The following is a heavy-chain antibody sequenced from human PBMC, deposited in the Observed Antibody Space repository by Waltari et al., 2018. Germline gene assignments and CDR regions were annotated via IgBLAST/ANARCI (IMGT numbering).Heavy chain of an antibody. CDR2: ISGSGGST. J-gene: IGHJ4*02. V-gene: IGHV3-23*01. D-gene: IGHD5-18*01. Sequence: EVQLLESGGGLVQPGGSLRLSCAASGFTFSSYAMSWVRQAPGKGLGWVSAISGSGGSTYYADSGKCRFTISRDNSKNTLYLQMNSLRAEDTAVYYCAKITAPQWYYFDYWGQGTLVTVSS. CDR1: GFTFSSYA. CDR3: AKITAPQWYYFDY.